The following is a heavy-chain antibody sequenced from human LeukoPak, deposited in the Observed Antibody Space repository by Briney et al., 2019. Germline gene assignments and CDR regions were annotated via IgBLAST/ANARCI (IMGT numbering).Heavy chain of an antibody. V-gene: IGHV1-46*01. J-gene: IGHJ3*02. CDR1: GYTFTGYY. D-gene: IGHD4/OR15-4a*01. Sequence: GASVKVSCKASGYTFTGYYMHWVRQAPGQGLEWMGIINPSGGSTSYAQKFQGRVTMTRDTSTSTVYMELSSLRSEDTAVYYCARAGAQRGAFDIWGQGTMVTVSS. CDR3: ARAGAQRGAFDI. CDR2: INPSGGST.